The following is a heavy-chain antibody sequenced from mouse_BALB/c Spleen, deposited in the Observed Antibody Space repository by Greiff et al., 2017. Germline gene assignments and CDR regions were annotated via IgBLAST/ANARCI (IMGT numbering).Heavy chain of an antibody. Sequence: EVKLVESGGGLVQPGGSMKLSCVASGFTFSNYWMNWVRQSPEKGLEWVAEIRLKSNNYATHYAESVKGRFTISRDDSKSSVYLQMNNLRAEDTGIYYCTRLTFAYWGQGTLVTVSA. CDR1: GFTFSNYW. CDR2: IRLKSNNYAT. J-gene: IGHJ3*01. V-gene: IGHV6-6*02. CDR3: TRLTFAY.